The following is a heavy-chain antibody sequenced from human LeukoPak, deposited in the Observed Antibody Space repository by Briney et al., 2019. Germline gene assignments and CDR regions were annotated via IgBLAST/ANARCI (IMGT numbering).Heavy chain of an antibody. J-gene: IGHJ4*02. CDR2: ISYSGST. CDR3: ARHLDYYGSGSYEY. Sequence: SETLSLTCAVSGGSISPYHWTWIRQPPGKGLEWIGFISYSGSTNYNPSLKSRVTISIDTSKSQFSLKLSSVTAADTAVYYCARHLDYYGSGSYEYWGQGTLVTVSS. CDR1: GGSISPYH. D-gene: IGHD3-10*01. V-gene: IGHV4-59*08.